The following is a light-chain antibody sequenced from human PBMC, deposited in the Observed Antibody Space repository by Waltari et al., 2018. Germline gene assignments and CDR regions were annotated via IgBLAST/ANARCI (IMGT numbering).Light chain of an antibody. V-gene: IGKV3-20*01. CDR1: QSVSSIY. Sequence: EIVLTQSPGTLSLSPGERATFSCRASQSVSSIYLAWYQQKPGQAPRLLIYGASSSATGIPDRFSGSGSGTDFTLTISRLEPEDFAVYYCQQYDSSPMYTFGQGTKLEIK. J-gene: IGKJ2*01. CDR3: QQYDSSPMYT. CDR2: GAS.